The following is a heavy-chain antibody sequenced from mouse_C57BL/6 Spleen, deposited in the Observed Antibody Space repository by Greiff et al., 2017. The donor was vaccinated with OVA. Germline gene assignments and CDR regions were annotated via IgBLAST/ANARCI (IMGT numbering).Heavy chain of an antibody. D-gene: IGHD1-1*01. CDR2: INPSTGGT. J-gene: IGHJ2*01. V-gene: IGHV1-42*01. CDR1: GYSFTGYY. CDR3: ARGAVVAKGDY. Sequence: EVQLQQSGPELVKPGASVKISCKASGYSFTGYYMNWVKQSPEKSLEWIGEINPSTGGTTYNQKFKAKATLTVDKSSSTAYMQLKSLTSEDSAVYYCARGAVVAKGDYWGQGTTLTVSS.